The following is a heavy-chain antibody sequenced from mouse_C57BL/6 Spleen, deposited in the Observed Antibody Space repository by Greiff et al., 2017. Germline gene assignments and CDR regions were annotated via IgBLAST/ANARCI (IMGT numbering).Heavy chain of an antibody. CDR2: IYPGDGDT. CDR1: GYTFTDYN. CDR3: AIYYGSTQAMDY. Sequence: VQLQQSGPELVKPGASVKMSCKASGYTFTDYNMHWVKQSHGKSLEWIGQIYPGDGDTNYNGKFKGKATMTADKSSSTAYMQLSSLTAEYSAVYFCAIYYGSTQAMDYWGQGTSVTVSS. D-gene: IGHD1-1*01. V-gene: IGHV1-83*01. J-gene: IGHJ4*01.